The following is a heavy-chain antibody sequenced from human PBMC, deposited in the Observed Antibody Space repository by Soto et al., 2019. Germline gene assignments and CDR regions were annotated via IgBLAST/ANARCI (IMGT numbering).Heavy chain of an antibody. Sequence: PGGSLRLSCAASGFTFSNAWMSWVRQAPGKGLEWVGRIRSKTDGGTTDYAAPVKGRFTISRDDSKNTLYLQMNSLKNEDTAVYYCTCNNPVTGALDIWGQGTMVTVSS. CDR1: GFTFSNAW. D-gene: IGHD2-21*02. V-gene: IGHV3-15*01. J-gene: IGHJ3*02. CDR2: IRSKTDGGTT. CDR3: TCNNPVTGALDI.